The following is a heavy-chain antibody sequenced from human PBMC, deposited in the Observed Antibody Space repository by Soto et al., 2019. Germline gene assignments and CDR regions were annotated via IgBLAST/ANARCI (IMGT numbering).Heavy chain of an antibody. Sequence: QVQLMQSGAEVKKPGASVKVSCKASGYTFTSYDINWVRQATGQGLEWMGWMSPHSGNTAYAQKFQGRVTMTRNNSISTGYMELSNLRSEDRAVYDCARGRITDNYYYYYGIDVWGQVTTVTVSS. CDR2: MSPHSGNT. J-gene: IGHJ6*02. CDR1: GYTFTSYD. V-gene: IGHV1-8*01. CDR3: ARGRITDNYYYYYGIDV. D-gene: IGHD1-20*01.